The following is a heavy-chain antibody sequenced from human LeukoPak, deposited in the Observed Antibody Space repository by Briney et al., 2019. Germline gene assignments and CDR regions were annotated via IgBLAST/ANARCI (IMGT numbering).Heavy chain of an antibody. CDR1: GFTFSSYA. D-gene: IGHD6-13*01. Sequence: GGSLRLSCAASGFTFSSYAMSWVRQAPGKGLDWVSGISGSDGSTYYADSVKGRFTISRDNSKNTLYLQMNSLRAEDTAVYYCAKERSGIPAAANYWGQGTLVTVTS. CDR3: AKERSGIPAAANY. V-gene: IGHV3-23*01. CDR2: ISGSDGST. J-gene: IGHJ4*02.